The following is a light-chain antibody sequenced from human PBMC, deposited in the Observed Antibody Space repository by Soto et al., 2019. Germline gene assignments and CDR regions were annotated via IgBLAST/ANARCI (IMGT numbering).Light chain of an antibody. V-gene: IGKV3-15*01. CDR2: GAS. J-gene: IGKJ2*01. Sequence: EILMTQSPATLSVSPGERATLSCRASQSVGTNLAWYQQKPGQAPRLLIYGASARATGIPARFSGSGSGTEFTLNITSLQSEDFAVYYCQHSNVCFKTFGQGTTLEIK. CDR3: QHSNVCFKT. CDR1: QSVGTN.